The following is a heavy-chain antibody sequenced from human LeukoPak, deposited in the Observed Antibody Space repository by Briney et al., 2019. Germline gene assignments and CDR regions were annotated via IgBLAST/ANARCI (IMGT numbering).Heavy chain of an antibody. CDR2: IIPILGIA. CDR1: GGTFSSYA. Sequence: ASVKVSCKASGGTFSSYAISWVRQAPGQGLEWMGRIIPILGIANYAQKFQGRVTITADKSTGTAYMELSSLRSEDTAVYYCARDSPGTTSIDYWGQGTLVTVSS. V-gene: IGHV1-69*04. CDR3: ARDSPGTTSIDY. J-gene: IGHJ4*02. D-gene: IGHD2/OR15-2a*01.